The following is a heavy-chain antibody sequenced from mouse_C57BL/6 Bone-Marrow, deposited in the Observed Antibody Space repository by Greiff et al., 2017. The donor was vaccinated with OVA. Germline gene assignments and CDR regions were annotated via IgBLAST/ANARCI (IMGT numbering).Heavy chain of an antibody. D-gene: IGHD1-1*01. CDR2: IRNKANNHAT. CDR3: TRRFITTVVPVDY. V-gene: IGHV6-6*01. Sequence: EVKLQESGGGLVQPGGSMKLSCAASGFTFSDAWMDWVRQSPEKGLEWVAEIRNKANNHATYYAESVKGRFTISRDDSKRSVYLQMNSLRAEDTGIYYCTRRFITTVVPVDYWGQGTTLTVSS. J-gene: IGHJ2*01. CDR1: GFTFSDAW.